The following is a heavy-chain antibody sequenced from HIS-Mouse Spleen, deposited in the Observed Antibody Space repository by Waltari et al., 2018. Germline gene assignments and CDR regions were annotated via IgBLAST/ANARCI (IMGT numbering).Heavy chain of an antibody. CDR1: GGTFSSYA. CDR3: ARWVGYGGNTGFDY. V-gene: IGHV1-69*04. J-gene: IGHJ4*02. CDR2: LSPILGIA. Sequence: QVQLVQSGAEVKKPGSSVKVSCKASGGTFSSYAISWVRQAPGQGLECMGRLSPILGIATYAQKLQGRVTITADKSTSTAYMELSSLRSEDTAVYYCARWVGYGGNTGFDYWGQGTLVTVSS. D-gene: IGHD4-17*01.